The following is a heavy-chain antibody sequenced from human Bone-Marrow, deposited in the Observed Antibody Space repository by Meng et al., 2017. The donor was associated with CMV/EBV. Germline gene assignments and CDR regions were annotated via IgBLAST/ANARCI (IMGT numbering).Heavy chain of an antibody. CDR1: GGFVSSGSYY. Sequence: SETLSLTCTVSGGFVSSGSYYWSWIRQPPGKGLEWIGYIYYSGSTNYNPSLKSRVTISVDTSKNQFSLRLSSVTAADTAVYYCARDREEYYDFWSGFFGWFDPWGQGTLVTVSS. J-gene: IGHJ5*02. V-gene: IGHV4-61*01. D-gene: IGHD3-3*01. CDR3: ARDREEYYDFWSGFFGWFDP. CDR2: IYYSGST.